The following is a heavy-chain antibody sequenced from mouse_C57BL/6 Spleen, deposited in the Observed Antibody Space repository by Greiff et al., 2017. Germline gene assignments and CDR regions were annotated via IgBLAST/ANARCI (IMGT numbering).Heavy chain of an antibody. J-gene: IGHJ1*03. CDR3: ARGGYFDV. CDR1: GFTFSDYY. CDR2: INYDGSST. Sequence: EVKLVESEGGLVQPGSSMKLSCTASGFTFSDYYMAWVRQVPEKGLEWVANINYDGSSTYYLDSLESRFIISRDNAKNILYLQMSSLKSEDTATYYCARGGYFDVWGTGTTVTVSS. V-gene: IGHV5-16*01.